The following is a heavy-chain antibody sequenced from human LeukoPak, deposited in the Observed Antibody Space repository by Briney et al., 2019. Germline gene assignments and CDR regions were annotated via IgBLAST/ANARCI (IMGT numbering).Heavy chain of an antibody. CDR2: IYAGDSDH. Sequence: GESLKISCKASGYSFTNYWIGGVRHLPGRGLDGMGIIYAGDSDHRYSPSLQGEVSISDAKSVSTVYLKWGSLKASATAMYSCARHGSNSGWYVDYWGQGTLVTVSS. J-gene: IGHJ4*02. D-gene: IGHD6-19*01. CDR3: ARHGSNSGWYVDY. V-gene: IGHV5-51*01. CDR1: GYSFTNYW.